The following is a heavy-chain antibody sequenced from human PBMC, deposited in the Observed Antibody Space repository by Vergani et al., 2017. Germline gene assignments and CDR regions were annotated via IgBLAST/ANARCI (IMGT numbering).Heavy chain of an antibody. CDR1: GGSISSSSYY. CDR2: IYYSGST. Sequence: QLQLQESGPGLVKPSETLSLTCTVSGGSISSSSYYWGWIRQPPGKGLEWIGSIYYSGSTYYNPSLKSRVTISVDTSKNQFSLKLSSVTAADTAVYYCARRRLYDGSGYDYWGQGTLVTVSS. V-gene: IGHV4-39*01. J-gene: IGHJ4*02. D-gene: IGHD3-22*01. CDR3: ARRRLYDGSGYDY.